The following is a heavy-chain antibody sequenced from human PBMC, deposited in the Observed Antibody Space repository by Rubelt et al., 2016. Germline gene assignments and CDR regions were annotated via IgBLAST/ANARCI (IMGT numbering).Heavy chain of an antibody. V-gene: IGHV3-7*03. D-gene: IGHD2-15*01. Sequence: EVQLVESGGGLVQPGGSLRLSCAASGFTFSSYSMNWFRQAPGIGLEWVAHIKRDGIEKYYVDSVRGRFTVSRDNAKNSLYLQMNSLRTDDTAVYYGARGLGRVDVFDIWGQGTMVTVSS. CDR3: ARGLGRVDVFDI. CDR1: GFTFSSYS. J-gene: IGHJ3*02. CDR2: IKRDGIEK.